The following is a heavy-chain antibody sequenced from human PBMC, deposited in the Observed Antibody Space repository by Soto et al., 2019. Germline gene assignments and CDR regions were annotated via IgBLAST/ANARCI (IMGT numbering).Heavy chain of an antibody. J-gene: IGHJ6*03. V-gene: IGHV4-39*01. CDR1: GGSISSSSYY. CDR2: IYYSGST. CDR3: ARHRDYMVRGVSMGAFGYMDV. Sequence: SQTLSLTCTVSGGSISSSSYYWGLIRQPPGKGLEWIGSIYYSGSTYYNPSLKSRVTISVDTSKNQFSLKLSSVTAADTAVYYCARHRDYMVRGVSMGAFGYMDVWGKGTTVTVSS. D-gene: IGHD3-10*01.